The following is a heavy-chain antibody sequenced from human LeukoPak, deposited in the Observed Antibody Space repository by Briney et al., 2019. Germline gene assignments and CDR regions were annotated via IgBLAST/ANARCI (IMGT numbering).Heavy chain of an antibody. J-gene: IGHJ4*02. Sequence: GGSLRLSCVASGFTFSSYWMHWVRQDPRKGLVWVSRINGDGRNINYADSVRGRFTISRDNAKNTLYLQMNTLRVEDAAVYYCAKDRAGALYYFDYWGQGTLVTVSS. CDR2: INGDGRNI. V-gene: IGHV3-74*01. D-gene: IGHD6-19*01. CDR1: GFTFSSYW. CDR3: AKDRAGALYYFDY.